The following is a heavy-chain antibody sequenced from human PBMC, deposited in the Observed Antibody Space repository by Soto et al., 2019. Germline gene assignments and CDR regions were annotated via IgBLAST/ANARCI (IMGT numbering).Heavy chain of an antibody. CDR2: LSGSGDST. J-gene: IGHJ6*02. Sequence: QPGGSLRLSCAASGLTFSIYGMSWVRQAPGKGLEWVSALSGSGDSTYYADSVKGRFTISRDNSKNTLYLQMNSLRAEDAAVYYCAKDSPILTVWGQGTTVTVSS. D-gene: IGHD2-8*02. CDR1: GLTFSIYG. V-gene: IGHV3-23*01. CDR3: AKDSPILTV.